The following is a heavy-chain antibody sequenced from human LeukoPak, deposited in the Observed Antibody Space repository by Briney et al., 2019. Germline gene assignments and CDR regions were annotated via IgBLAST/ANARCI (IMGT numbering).Heavy chain of an antibody. CDR2: ISYDGKNK. Sequence: GGSLRLPCAASGFTFSNYGMHWVRQAPGKGLEGVTVISYDGKNKYYVDSVKGRFTISRDNSDNTLYLQMNSLRAEDTAVYYCAKDRRGYSYGDFDFWGQGTLVTVSS. V-gene: IGHV3-30*18. CDR1: GFTFSNYG. D-gene: IGHD5-18*01. J-gene: IGHJ4*02. CDR3: AKDRRGYSYGDFDF.